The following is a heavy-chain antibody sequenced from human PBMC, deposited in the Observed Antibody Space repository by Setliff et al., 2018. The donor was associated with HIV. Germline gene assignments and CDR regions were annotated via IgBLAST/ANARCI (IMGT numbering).Heavy chain of an antibody. CDR1: GFSIDDYA. CDR2: ISSSSSYI. V-gene: IGHV3-21*01. CDR3: ARAVHSGWYYFDY. J-gene: IGHJ4*02. Sequence: PGGSLRLSCPASGFSIDDYAMNWFRQAPGRGLEWVSSISSSSSYIYYADSLKGRFTISRDNAKNSLYLQMNSLRAEDTAVYYCARAVHSGWYYFDYWGQGTLVTVSS. D-gene: IGHD6-19*01.